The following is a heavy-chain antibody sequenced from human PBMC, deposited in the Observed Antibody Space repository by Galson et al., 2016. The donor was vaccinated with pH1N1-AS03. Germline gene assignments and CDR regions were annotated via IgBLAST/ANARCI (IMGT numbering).Heavy chain of an antibody. J-gene: IGHJ5*02. D-gene: IGHD6-13*01. Sequence: QSGAEVKKPGESLKISCKGSGYTFSNYWIVWVRQMPGKGLEWMGIIYPGDSARYSPSFQGQVTISADKSLSTAYLQWSILKASDTGIYYCARRDYNSSYLLPYNWLDPWGQGALVTVSS. V-gene: IGHV5-51*01. CDR2: IYPGDSA. CDR1: GYTFSNYW. CDR3: ARRDYNSSYLLPYNWLDP.